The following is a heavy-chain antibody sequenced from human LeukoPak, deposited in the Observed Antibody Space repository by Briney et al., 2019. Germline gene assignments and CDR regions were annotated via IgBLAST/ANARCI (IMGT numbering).Heavy chain of an antibody. CDR1: GFTLSNYW. D-gene: IGHD4-11*01. J-gene: IGHJ2*01. CDR3: AREAAVTGAWYFDF. CDR2: MNSDGSST. V-gene: IGHV3-74*01. Sequence: PGGSLRLSCAASGFTLSNYWMHWVRQAPGKGLVWVSRMNSDGSSTTYADSVKGRFTISRDNAKNTLYLQMNSLRAEDTAVYFCAREAAVTGAWYFDFWGRGTLVSVSS.